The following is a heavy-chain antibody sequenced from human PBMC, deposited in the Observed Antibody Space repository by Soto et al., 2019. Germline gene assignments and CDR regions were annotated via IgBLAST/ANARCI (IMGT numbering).Heavy chain of an antibody. CDR1: GYSFTRYG. J-gene: IGHJ6*02. Sequence: ASVKVSCKASGYSFTRYGIGWARQAPGQGLEWMGWINAYNGNTNYAQNLQGRLTLTTDTSTTTAYMELRSLISNDTAIYYCAMVDVYVTPSPQDVWGQGTTVTVSS. D-gene: IGHD3-16*01. CDR3: AMVDVYVTPSPQDV. CDR2: INAYNGNT. V-gene: IGHV1-18*01.